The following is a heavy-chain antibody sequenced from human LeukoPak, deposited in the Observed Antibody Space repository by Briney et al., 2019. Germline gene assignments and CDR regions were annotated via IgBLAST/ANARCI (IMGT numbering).Heavy chain of an antibody. D-gene: IGHD3-16*01. CDR2: FHNSGTS. CDR3: TRGAGWLIDY. CDR1: DDYISDYY. V-gene: IGHV4-59*01. J-gene: IGHJ4*02. Sequence: SEPLSLTCTVSDDYISDYYRGWIRPPPGKGVEGIGYFHNSGTSTYPPSLNSRLTLSPDTSKNQFSLKLNSLPTADTAVYYCTRGAGWLIDYWGQGILVTVSS.